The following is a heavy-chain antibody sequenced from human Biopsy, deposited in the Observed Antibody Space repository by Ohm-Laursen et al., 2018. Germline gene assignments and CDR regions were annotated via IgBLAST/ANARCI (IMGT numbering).Heavy chain of an antibody. CDR1: GGTFSNYA. CDR3: ATPFQYYDSWGGYPPFDH. Sequence: ASVKVSCKSSGGTFSNYAISWVRQAPGEGLEWMGGIIAVSGLVNYAPKFQGRVGITADKSTTTAYMELSNLKSEDTAVYYCATPFQYYDSWGGYPPFDHWGQGTLVTVPS. D-gene: IGHD3-3*01. CDR2: IIAVSGLV. V-gene: IGHV1-69*10. J-gene: IGHJ4*02.